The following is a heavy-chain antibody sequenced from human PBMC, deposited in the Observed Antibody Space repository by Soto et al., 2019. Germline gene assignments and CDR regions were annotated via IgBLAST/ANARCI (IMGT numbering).Heavy chain of an antibody. CDR2: ITKTGRST. Sequence: LRLSCTTSGFIFSDYGMNWVRQSPGKGLEWVSGITKTGRSTFLADSVKGRFTISRDKLKNIVYLQMNSLRLDDTALYYCTKDGDGYDFAFDSWGQGTMVTVSS. V-gene: IGHV3-23*01. J-gene: IGHJ3*02. CDR3: TKDGDGYDFAFDS. D-gene: IGHD5-12*01. CDR1: GFIFSDYG.